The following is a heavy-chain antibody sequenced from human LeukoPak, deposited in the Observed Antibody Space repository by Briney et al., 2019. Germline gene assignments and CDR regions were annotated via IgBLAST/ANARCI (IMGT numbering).Heavy chain of an antibody. CDR1: GFTLSSYW. V-gene: IGHV3-7*03. D-gene: IGHD5-18*01. J-gene: IGHJ4*02. CDR3: ARDGSYGSLDY. CDR2: IKQDGSEK. Sequence: KPGGSLRLSCAASGFTLSSYWMSWVRQAPGKGLEWVANIKQDGSEKYYVDSVKGRFTISRDNAKNSLYLQMNSLRAEDTAVYYCARDGSYGSLDYWGQGTLVTVSS.